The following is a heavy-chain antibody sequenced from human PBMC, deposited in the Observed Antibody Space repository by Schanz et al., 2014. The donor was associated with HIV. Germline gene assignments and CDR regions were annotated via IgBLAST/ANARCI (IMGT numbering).Heavy chain of an antibody. D-gene: IGHD5-18*01. CDR3: AVLWIQPPFDY. J-gene: IGHJ4*02. V-gene: IGHV3-23*01. CDR2: ISGSISTT. Sequence: EVQLLESGGGLVQPGGSLRLSCAASGFSLNRYSVNWVRQTPGKGLEWVSAISGSISTTFYADSVKGRFTISRDKSKNTLYLQMNSLRAEDTAVYFCAVLWIQPPFDYWGQGTLVTVSS. CDR1: GFSLNRYS.